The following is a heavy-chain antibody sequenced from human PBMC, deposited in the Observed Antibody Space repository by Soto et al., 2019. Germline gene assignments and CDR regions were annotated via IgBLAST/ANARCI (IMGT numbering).Heavy chain of an antibody. D-gene: IGHD4-4*01. Sequence: QVQLQESGPGLVKPSQTLSLTCTVSGGSISSGDYYWSWIRQPPGKGLEWIGYIYYSGSTYYNPSLKSRVTILVDTSMFQFPLKLSSATAADTSVYYCTRDSHDNSIYLSNWFDPWGQGTLVTVSS. V-gene: IGHV4-30-4*01. CDR2: IYYSGST. J-gene: IGHJ5*02. CDR1: GGSISSGDYY. CDR3: TRDSHDNSIYLSNWFDP.